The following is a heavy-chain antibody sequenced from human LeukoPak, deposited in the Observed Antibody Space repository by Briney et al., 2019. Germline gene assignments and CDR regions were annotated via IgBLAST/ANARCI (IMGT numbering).Heavy chain of an antibody. J-gene: IGHJ4*02. CDR2: IYTTGTT. CDR1: GGSINSYH. CDR3: GRQEYTASYSFVDY. Sequence: SETLSLTCSVSGGSINSYHWGGVRQPAGKGLEGIGRIYTTGTTHYSPSLKRRLNMSLDTSKNQLSLTLTSVTAADTSVYYFGRQEYTASYSFVDYWSQGTLVSVSS. V-gene: IGHV4-4*07. D-gene: IGHD3-10*01.